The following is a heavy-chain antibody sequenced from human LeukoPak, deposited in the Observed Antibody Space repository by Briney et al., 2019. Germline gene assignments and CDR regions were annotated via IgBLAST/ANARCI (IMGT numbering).Heavy chain of an antibody. CDR2: IYYSGST. CDR1: GGSISSYY. Sequence: PSETLSLTCTVSGGSISSYYWSWIRQPPGKGLEWIGYIYYSGSTNYNPSLKSRVSISVDTSKNQFSLKLNFVTAPDTAVYYCARGVGSGRFNYYGMDVWGQGTTVTVSS. V-gene: IGHV4-59*01. J-gene: IGHJ6*02. CDR3: ARGVGSGRFNYYGMDV. D-gene: IGHD3-10*01.